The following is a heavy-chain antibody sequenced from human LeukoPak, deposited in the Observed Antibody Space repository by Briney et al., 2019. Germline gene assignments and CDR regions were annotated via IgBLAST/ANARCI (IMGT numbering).Heavy chain of an antibody. CDR1: GFTFSDYY. CDR3: ASGYSSQVADY. CDR2: ISSSGSTI. D-gene: IGHD3-22*01. V-gene: IGHV3-11*01. Sequence: GGSLRLSCAASGFTFSDYYMSWIRQAPGKGLEWVSYISSSGSTIYYADSVKGRFTISRDNAKNSPYLQMNSLRAEDTAVYYCASGYSSQVADYWGQGTLVTVSS. J-gene: IGHJ4*02.